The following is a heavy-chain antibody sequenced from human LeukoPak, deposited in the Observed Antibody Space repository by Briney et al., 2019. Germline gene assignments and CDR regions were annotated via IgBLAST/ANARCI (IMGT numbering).Heavy chain of an antibody. J-gene: IGHJ3*02. V-gene: IGHV3-33*01. Sequence: PGGSLRLSCAASGFTFSSYGMHWVRQAPGKGLEWVAVIWYDGSNKYYADSVKGRFTISRDNSKNTLYLQMNSLRAEDTAVYYWGRDREKWAFDIGAKGTMVTVS. CDR3: GRDREKWAFDI. D-gene: IGHD2-8*01. CDR2: IWYDGSNK. CDR1: GFTFSSYG.